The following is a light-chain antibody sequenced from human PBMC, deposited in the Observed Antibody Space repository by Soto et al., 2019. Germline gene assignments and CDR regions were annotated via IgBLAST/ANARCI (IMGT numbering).Light chain of an antibody. CDR3: QQRSNWPSIT. Sequence: ELVLTQSPATLSLSPGERATLSCRASQSVSSYLSWYQQKTGQAPPLLLFYASTRATGIPARCSSSGACTAVSLPINSLQPEDFAVYYCQQRSNWPSITCGQGTRLDIK. CDR2: YAS. CDR1: QSVSSY. V-gene: IGKV3-11*01. J-gene: IGKJ5*01.